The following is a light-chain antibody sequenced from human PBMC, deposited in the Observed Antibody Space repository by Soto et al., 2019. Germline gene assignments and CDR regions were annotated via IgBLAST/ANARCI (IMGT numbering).Light chain of an antibody. CDR3: HQYNDDPFT. J-gene: IGKJ3*01. CDR2: DAS. V-gene: IGKV1-33*01. CDR1: QGITNS. Sequence: DIQMTQSPSSLSASVGDTISITCRASQGITNSLNWYQVKPGEAPKLLIYDASNLATGVPSRFSGSGSGTHFTFTVNSLQTEHVATYYCHQYNDDPFTFGPGTKVDLK.